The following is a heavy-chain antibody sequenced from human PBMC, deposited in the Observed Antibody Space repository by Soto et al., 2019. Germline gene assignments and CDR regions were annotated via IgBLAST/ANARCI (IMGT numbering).Heavy chain of an antibody. D-gene: IGHD3-9*01. V-gene: IGHV3-30*18. CDR1: GFTFSSYG. Sequence: GGSLRLSCAASGFTFSSYGMHWVRQAPGKGLEWVAVISYDGSNKYYADSVKGRFTISRDNSKNTLYLQMNSLRAEDTAVYYCAKDAYYDILTGYYHWGQGTLVTVSS. J-gene: IGHJ5*02. CDR3: AKDAYYDILTGYYH. CDR2: ISYDGSNK.